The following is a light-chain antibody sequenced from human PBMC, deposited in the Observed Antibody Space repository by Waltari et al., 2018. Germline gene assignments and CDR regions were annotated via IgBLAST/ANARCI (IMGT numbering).Light chain of an antibody. CDR1: QGISSY. Sequence: IQLTQSPLSLSASVGDIVTITCRASQGISSYLVWYQQKAGRAPKLLIYGGSTLPNGVPSRFSGSGFGTDFTLTISSLQPEDFATYYCLQVNSYPFTFGPGTTVDIK. CDR3: LQVNSYPFT. V-gene: IGKV1-9*01. J-gene: IGKJ3*01. CDR2: GGS.